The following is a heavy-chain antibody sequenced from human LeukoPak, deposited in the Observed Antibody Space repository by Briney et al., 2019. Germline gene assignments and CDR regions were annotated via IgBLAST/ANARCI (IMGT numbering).Heavy chain of an antibody. V-gene: IGHV3-9*01. J-gene: IGHJ4*02. CDR3: AKDLGYGDYEADFDS. D-gene: IGHD4-17*01. Sequence: PGGSLRLSCAASGFTFDDYAMHWVRQAPGKGLEWVSSISWNSDSVAYADSVKGRFTISRDNAKNTLSLQMNSLRVEDTALYYCAKDLGYGDYEADFDSWGQGTLVTVSS. CDR2: ISWNSDSV. CDR1: GFTFDDYA.